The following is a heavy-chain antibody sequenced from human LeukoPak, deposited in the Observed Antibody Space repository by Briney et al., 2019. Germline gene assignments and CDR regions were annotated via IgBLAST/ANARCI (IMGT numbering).Heavy chain of an antibody. CDR1: RHTYSRYS. CDR3: ARDQHRDALDY. CDR2: ISKHSRTI. V-gene: IGHV3-48*02. D-gene: IGHD1-14*01. J-gene: IGHJ4*02. Sequence: PGRTQSLSCASSRHTYSRYSMNGAPQHPTKGLECVSYISKHSRTIYYTDSAKGRHTNSRDIPKNSLYMQMNSLRDEDTAVYYCARDQHRDALDYWGQGTLVSVSS.